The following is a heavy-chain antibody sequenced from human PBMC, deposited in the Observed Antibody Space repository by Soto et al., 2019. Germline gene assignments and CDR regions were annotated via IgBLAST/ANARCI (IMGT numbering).Heavy chain of an antibody. J-gene: IGHJ4*02. CDR3: AREVGIAAAGSDY. D-gene: IGHD6-13*01. CDR1: GYTFTSYA. V-gene: IGHV1-3*01. Sequence: ASVKVSCKASGYTFTSYAMHWVRQAPGQRLEWMGWINAGNGNTKYSQKFQGRVTITRDTSANTAYMELSSLTSEDTAVYYCAREVGIAAAGSDYWGQGTLVTVSS. CDR2: INAGNGNT.